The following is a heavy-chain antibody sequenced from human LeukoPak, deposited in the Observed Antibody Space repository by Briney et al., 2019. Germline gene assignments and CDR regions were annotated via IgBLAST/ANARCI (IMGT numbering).Heavy chain of an antibody. D-gene: IGHD6-19*01. CDR1: GGSISSYY. CDR2: IYSGGDT. CDR3: AREASYSSGWYYFQH. V-gene: IGHV3-53*05. J-gene: IGHJ1*01. Sequence: ETLSLTCTVSGGSISSYYLSWVRQAPGKGLEWVSVIYSGGDTYYGDSVKGRFTISRDNSKNTLYLQMNSLRAEDTAVYYCAREASYSSGWYYFQHWGQGTLVTVSS.